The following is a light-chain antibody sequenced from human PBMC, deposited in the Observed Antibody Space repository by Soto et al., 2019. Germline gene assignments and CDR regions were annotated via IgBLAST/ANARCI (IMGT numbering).Light chain of an antibody. Sequence: EIVLTQSPGTLSLSPGERATLSCRASQSVSSSFLAWYQQKPGQAPRLLIYGASSRATGIPDRFSGSGSGTDFTLTICRLEPQDFAVYYCQQYSSSPMYTFGQGTKLEI. CDR3: QQYSSSPMYT. V-gene: IGKV3-20*01. CDR1: QSVSSSF. CDR2: GAS. J-gene: IGKJ2*01.